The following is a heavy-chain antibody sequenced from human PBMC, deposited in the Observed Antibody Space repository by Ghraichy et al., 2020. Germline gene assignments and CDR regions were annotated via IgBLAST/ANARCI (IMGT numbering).Heavy chain of an antibody. V-gene: IGHV3-23*01. CDR3: AKEEWKLTYYDYVWGSYRNNAFDI. CDR2: ISGSGGST. Sequence: GGSLRLSCAASGFTFSSYAMSWVRQAPGKGLEWVSAISGSGGSTYYADSVKGRFTISRDNSKNTLYLQMNSLRAEDTAVYYCAKEEWKLTYYDYVWGSYRNNAFDIWGQGTMVTVSS. D-gene: IGHD3-16*02. CDR1: GFTFSSYA. J-gene: IGHJ3*02.